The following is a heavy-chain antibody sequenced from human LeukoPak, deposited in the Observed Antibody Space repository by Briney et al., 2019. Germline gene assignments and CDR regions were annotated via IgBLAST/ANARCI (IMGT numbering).Heavy chain of an antibody. J-gene: IGHJ2*01. CDR3: ARRTVTRDWYFDL. CDR2: ISSSGTTI. CDR1: GFTFSDYY. V-gene: IGHV3-11*01. D-gene: IGHD4-17*01. Sequence: GGSLRLSCAASGFTFSDYYMSWIRQAPGKGLEWASYISSSGTTIYYADSVKGRFTISRDNAKNSLYLQMNSLRAEDTAVYYCARRTVTRDWYFDLWGRGTLVTVSS.